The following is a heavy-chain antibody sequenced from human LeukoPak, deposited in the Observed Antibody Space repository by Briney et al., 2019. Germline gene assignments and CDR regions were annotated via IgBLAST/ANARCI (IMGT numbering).Heavy chain of an antibody. CDR1: GYSFTSYW. J-gene: IGHJ4*02. V-gene: IGHV5-10-1*01. CDR3: ARGVCSGGSCYSARYDY. D-gene: IGHD2-15*01. CDR2: IDPSDSYT. Sequence: GESLKISCKGSGYSFTSYWISWVRQMPGKGLEWMGRIDPSDSYTNYSPSFQGHVTISADKSISTAYLQWSSLKASDTAMYYCARGVCSGGSCYSARYDYWGQGTLVTVSS.